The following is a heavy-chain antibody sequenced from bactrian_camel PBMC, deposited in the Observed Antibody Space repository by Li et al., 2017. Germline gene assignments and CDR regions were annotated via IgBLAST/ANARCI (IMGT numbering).Heavy chain of an antibody. J-gene: IGHJ7*01. Sequence: HVQLVESGGGSVEAGGSLTLSCVASNSRYCVAWFRQAPGKEREGVAAIDDTGLTTYADSVKGRFIISKDRAQATLYLQMDNLTSEDTDMYYCATEERSLIGEPCKNAQMTRPMDYWGKGTQVTVS. CDR2: IDDTGLT. CDR1: NSRYC. V-gene: IGHV3S53*01. D-gene: IGHD1*01.